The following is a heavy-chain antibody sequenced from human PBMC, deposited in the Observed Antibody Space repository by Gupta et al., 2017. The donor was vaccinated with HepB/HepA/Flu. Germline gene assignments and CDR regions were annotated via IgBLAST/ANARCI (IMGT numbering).Heavy chain of an antibody. CDR1: GFTFSSYS. CDR2: ISSSSSTI. CDR3: ARDLDEVSVDTAMDERYYYYYYMDV. V-gene: IGHV3-48*02. D-gene: IGHD5-18*01. J-gene: IGHJ6*03. Sequence: GFTFSSYSMNWVRQAPGKGLEWVSYISSSSSTIYYADSVKGRFTISRDNAKNSLYLQMNSLRDEDTAVYYCARDLDEVSVDTAMDERYYYYYYMDVWGKGTTVTVSS.